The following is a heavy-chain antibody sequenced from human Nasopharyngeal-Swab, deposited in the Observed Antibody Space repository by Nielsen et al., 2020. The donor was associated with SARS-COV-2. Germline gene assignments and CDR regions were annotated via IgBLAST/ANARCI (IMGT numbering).Heavy chain of an antibody. Sequence: SIGISWVRQAPGHGLEWMGWISSYNGDTHYAHSLQGRITMTTDTSTSTAYLELRSLRSDDTAMYYCATAYGSVSSPEYWGQGTLVTVSS. CDR1: SIG. CDR3: ATAYGSVSSPEY. V-gene: IGHV1-18*01. J-gene: IGHJ4*02. D-gene: IGHD3-10*01. CDR2: ISSYNGDT.